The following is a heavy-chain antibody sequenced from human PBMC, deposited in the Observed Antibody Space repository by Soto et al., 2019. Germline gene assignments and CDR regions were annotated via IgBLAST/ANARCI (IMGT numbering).Heavy chain of an antibody. CDR1: GGTFSSYA. V-gene: IGHV1-69*06. Sequence: SVKVSCKASGGTFSSYAISWVRQAPGQGLEWMGGIIPIFGTANYAQKFQGRVTITADKSTSTAYMELSSLRSEDTAVYYCAPVGLGRASVYWGQGTKVTVSS. D-gene: IGHD3-10*01. J-gene: IGHJ4*02. CDR2: IIPIFGTA. CDR3: APVGLGRASVY.